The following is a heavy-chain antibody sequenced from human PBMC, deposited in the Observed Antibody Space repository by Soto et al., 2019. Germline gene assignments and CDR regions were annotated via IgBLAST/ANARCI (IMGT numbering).Heavy chain of an antibody. J-gene: IGHJ4*02. CDR3: ARGRYCISTSCYLDY. D-gene: IGHD2-2*01. CDR2: IKQDGSEK. V-gene: IGHV3-7*01. CDR1: GFTFSSYW. Sequence: EVQLVESGGGLVQPGGSLRLSCAASGFTFSSYWMSWVRQAPGKGLEWVANIKQDGSEKYYVGSVKGRFTISRDNAKNLLYLQMTSLRAEDTAVYYCARGRYCISTSCYLDYWGQGTLFTVSS.